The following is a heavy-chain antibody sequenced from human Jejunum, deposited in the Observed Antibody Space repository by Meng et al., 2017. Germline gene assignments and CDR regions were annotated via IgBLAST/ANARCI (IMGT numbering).Heavy chain of an antibody. CDR2: AYYSGST. Sequence: SETLSLTCSLSGASISSGGYYWGWIRQPPGKGLEWIGTAYYSGSTYYNPSLKSRVTISVDTSKNQLSLRLTSVTVADTALYYCARAPYTYGYVPEAFDIWGQGTMVTVSS. CDR1: GASISSGGYY. D-gene: IGHD5-18*01. J-gene: IGHJ3*02. V-gene: IGHV4-39*07. CDR3: ARAPYTYGYVPEAFDI.